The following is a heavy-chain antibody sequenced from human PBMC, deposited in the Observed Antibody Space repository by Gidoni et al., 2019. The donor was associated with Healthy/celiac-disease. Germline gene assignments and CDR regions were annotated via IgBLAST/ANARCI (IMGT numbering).Heavy chain of an antibody. CDR3: ARDQVRVGDDSSGYHYYYYYYGMDV. J-gene: IGHJ6*02. CDR2: ISYDGSNK. Sequence: QVQLVESGGGVVQPGRSLRLSCAASGFTFSSYAMPWVRQAPGKGLEWVAVISYDGSNKYYADSVKGRFTISRDNSKNTLYLQMNSLRAEDTAVYYCARDQVRVGDDSSGYHYYYYYYGMDVWGQGTTVTVSS. CDR1: GFTFSSYA. D-gene: IGHD3-22*01. V-gene: IGHV3-30-3*01.